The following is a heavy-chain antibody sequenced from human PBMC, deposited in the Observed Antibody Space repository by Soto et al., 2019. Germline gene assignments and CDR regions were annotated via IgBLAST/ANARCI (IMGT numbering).Heavy chain of an antibody. J-gene: IGHJ5*02. Sequence: QVQLVESGGGVVQPGRSLRLSCAASGFTFSSYAMHWVRQAPGKGLEWVAVISYDGSNKYYADSVKGRFTISRDNSKNTLYLQMNSLRAEDTAVYYCARDPSAGITIFSCWFDPWGQGTLVTVSS. CDR1: GFTFSSYA. CDR3: ARDPSAGITIFSCWFDP. D-gene: IGHD3-3*01. CDR2: ISYDGSNK. V-gene: IGHV3-30-3*01.